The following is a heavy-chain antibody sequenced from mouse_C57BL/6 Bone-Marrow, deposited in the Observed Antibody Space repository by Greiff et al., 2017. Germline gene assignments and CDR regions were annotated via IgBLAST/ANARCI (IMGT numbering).Heavy chain of an antibody. CDR2: FYPGSGSI. D-gene: IGHD1-1*01. CDR1: GYTFTEYT. CDR3: ARHEDLYYYGSSYGFAY. J-gene: IGHJ3*01. V-gene: IGHV1-62-2*01. Sequence: VQLQQSGAELVKPGASVKLSCKASGYTFTEYTIHWVKQRSGQGLESIGWFYPGSGSIKYNEKFKDKATLTADKSSSTVYMELSRLTSEDSAVYFCARHEDLYYYGSSYGFAYWGQGTLVTVSA.